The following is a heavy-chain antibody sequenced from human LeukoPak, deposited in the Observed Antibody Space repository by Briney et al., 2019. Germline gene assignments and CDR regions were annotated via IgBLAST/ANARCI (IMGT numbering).Heavy chain of an antibody. CDR1: GFIFSDYN. CDR3: ARDQYSSSSQPPFDY. V-gene: IGHV3-21*01. D-gene: IGHD6-6*01. J-gene: IGHJ4*02. CDR2: ISSSSSYI. Sequence: GGSLRLSCAASGFIFSDYNMNRVRQAPGKGLEWVSSISSSSSYIYYADSVRGRFTISRDNAKSSLYLQMNSLRAEDTAVFYCARDQYSSSSQPPFDYWGQGTLVTVSS.